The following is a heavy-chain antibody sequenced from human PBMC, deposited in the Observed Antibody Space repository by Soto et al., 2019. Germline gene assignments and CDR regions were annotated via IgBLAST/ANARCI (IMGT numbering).Heavy chain of an antibody. Sequence: QVQLVQSGAEVKKPGSSVKVSCKASGGTFSSYAISWVRQAPGQGLEWMGGIIPMFGTANYAQKFQGRVTITADESTSTAYMELSSLRSEDTAVYYCARARNGDGYNSAPWYFDLWGRGTLVTVSS. CDR3: ARARNGDGYNSAPWYFDL. V-gene: IGHV1-69*01. D-gene: IGHD5-12*01. CDR1: GGTFSSYA. J-gene: IGHJ2*01. CDR2: IIPMFGTA.